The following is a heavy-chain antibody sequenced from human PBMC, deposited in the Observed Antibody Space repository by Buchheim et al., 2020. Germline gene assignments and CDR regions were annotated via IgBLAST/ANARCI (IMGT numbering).Heavy chain of an antibody. J-gene: IGHJ4*02. V-gene: IGHV3-30*18. Sequence: VQLVESGGGLVQPGGSLRLSCAASGFTFSSYGMHWVRQAPGKGLEWVAVISYDGSNKYYADSVKGRFTISRDNSKNTLYLQMNSLRAEDTAVYYCAKDFGGGVYNWNYFDYWGQGTL. CDR3: AKDFGGGVYNWNYFDY. D-gene: IGHD1-20*01. CDR2: ISYDGSNK. CDR1: GFTFSSYG.